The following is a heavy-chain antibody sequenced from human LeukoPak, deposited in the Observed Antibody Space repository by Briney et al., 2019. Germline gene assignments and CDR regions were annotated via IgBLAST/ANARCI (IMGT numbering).Heavy chain of an antibody. J-gene: IGHJ5*02. D-gene: IGHD4-17*01. V-gene: IGHV4-31*03. CDR3: ATTPPYGDYVWFDP. CDR2: IYYSGST. Sequence: SHTLSLTCTVSGRSISSGGYYWRWIRQHPGKGLEWIVYIYYSGSTYYNPSLKTRVTISVDTSKKQFSLKLSSVTAADTAVYYCATTPPYGDYVWFDPWGQGTLVTVSS. CDR1: GRSISSGGYY.